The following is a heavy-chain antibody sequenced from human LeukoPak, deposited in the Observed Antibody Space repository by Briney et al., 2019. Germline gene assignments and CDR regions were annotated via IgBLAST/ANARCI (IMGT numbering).Heavy chain of an antibody. CDR1: GFTFSSYS. CDR2: IRSSSSSI. Sequence: GGSLRLSCAASGFTFSSYSMNWVRQAPGKGLEWVSYIRSSSSSIYYADSVKGRFTISRDNAKNSLYLQMNSLRDEDTAVYYCARTYHQLLVLGLDAFDIWGQGTMVTVSS. V-gene: IGHV3-48*02. CDR3: ARTYHQLLVLGLDAFDI. J-gene: IGHJ3*02. D-gene: IGHD6-19*01.